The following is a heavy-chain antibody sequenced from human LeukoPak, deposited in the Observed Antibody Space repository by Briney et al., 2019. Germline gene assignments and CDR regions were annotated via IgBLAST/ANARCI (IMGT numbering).Heavy chain of an antibody. CDR2: INHSGST. CDR3: ARVRDTAMAPPGYFDY. J-gene: IGHJ4*02. V-gene: IGHV4-34*01. Sequence: SETLSLTCAGYGGSFSGYYWSWIRQPPGKGLEWIGEINHSGSTNYNPSLKSRVTISVDTSKNQFSLKLSSVTAADTAVYYCARVRDTAMAPPGYFDYWGQGTLVTVSS. CDR1: GGSFSGYY. D-gene: IGHD5-18*01.